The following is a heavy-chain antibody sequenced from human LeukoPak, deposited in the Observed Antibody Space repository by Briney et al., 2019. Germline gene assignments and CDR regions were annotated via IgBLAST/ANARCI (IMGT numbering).Heavy chain of an antibody. D-gene: IGHD3-3*01. Sequence: ASVKVSCKASGYTFTGYYMHWVRQAPGQGLEWMGWISAYNGNTNYAQKLQGRVTMTTDTSTSTAYMELRSLRSDDTAVYYCARAHHVTIFGVVIIEYYFDYWGQGTLVTVSS. CDR2: ISAYNGNT. J-gene: IGHJ4*02. CDR1: GYTFTGYY. CDR3: ARAHHVTIFGVVIIEYYFDY. V-gene: IGHV1-18*04.